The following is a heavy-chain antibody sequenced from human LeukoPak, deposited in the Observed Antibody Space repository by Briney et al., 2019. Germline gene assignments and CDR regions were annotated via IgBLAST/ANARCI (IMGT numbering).Heavy chain of an antibody. D-gene: IGHD3-10*01. CDR2: IYYSGST. CDR3: ARLPPLLWFGELSFYGMDV. CDR1: GGPISSYY. Sequence: SETLSLTCTVSGGPISSYYWSWIRQPPGKGLEWIGYIYYSGSTNYNPSLKSRVTISVDTSKNQFSLKLSSVTAADTAVYYCARLPPLLWFGELSFYGMDVWGQGTTVTVSS. J-gene: IGHJ6*02. V-gene: IGHV4-59*08.